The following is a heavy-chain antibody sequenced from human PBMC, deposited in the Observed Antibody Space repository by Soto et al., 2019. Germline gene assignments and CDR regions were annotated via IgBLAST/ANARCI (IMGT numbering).Heavy chain of an antibody. V-gene: IGHV3-30*18. CDR3: SKGGNYYDSSGRDYYYYYGLDV. CDR1: GFTFSSYG. Sequence: GGSLRLSCAASGFTFSSYGMHWVRQAPGKGLEWVAFISHDGSKKYCADSVKGRFTVSRDNSKDTLFLQMNSLRAEDTAVYYCSKGGNYYDSSGRDYYYYYGLDVWGQGTTVTVSS. CDR2: ISHDGSKK. J-gene: IGHJ6*02. D-gene: IGHD3-22*01.